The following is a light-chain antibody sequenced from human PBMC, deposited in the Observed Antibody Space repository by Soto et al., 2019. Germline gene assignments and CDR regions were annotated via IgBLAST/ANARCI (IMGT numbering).Light chain of an antibody. CDR3: QQYGSSPGT. J-gene: IGKJ1*01. V-gene: IGKV3-20*01. Sequence: EIVLTQSPGTLSLSPGERATLSCRASQSVRDSHLAWYQQKPGQAPSLLIYETSSRATGIPDRFRGSGSGTEFALTITRVXXXXXXMYFCQQYGSSPGTFGQGTKVEI. CDR1: QSVRDSH. CDR2: ETS.